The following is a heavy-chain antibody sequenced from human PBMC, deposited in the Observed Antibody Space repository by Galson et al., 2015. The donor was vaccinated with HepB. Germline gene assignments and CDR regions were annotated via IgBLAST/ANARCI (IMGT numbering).Heavy chain of an antibody. CDR3: AKARGSGWYEVDY. CDR1: GFTFSSCA. V-gene: IGHV3-30*18. D-gene: IGHD6-19*01. CDR2: ISSGGRNE. J-gene: IGHJ4*02. Sequence: SLRLSCAASGFTFSSCAMHWVRQAPGKGLEWVAVISSGGRNEFYADPVRGRFTISRDNAKNTLYLQMNSLRPEDTAVYYCAKARGSGWYEVDYWGQGTLVTVSS.